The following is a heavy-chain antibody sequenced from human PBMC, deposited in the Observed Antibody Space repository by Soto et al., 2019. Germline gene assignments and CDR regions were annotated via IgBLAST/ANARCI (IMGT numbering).Heavy chain of an antibody. Sequence: QVQLQESGPGLVKPSQTLSLTCTVSGGSISSGGYYWSWIRQHPGKGLEWIGYIYYSGSTYYNPSLKSRVTIXXDXSXXQFSLKLSSVTAADTAVYYCARAPSEYGDYLGSDYWGQGTLVTVSS. CDR3: ARAPSEYGDYLGSDY. V-gene: IGHV4-31*03. CDR2: IYYSGST. J-gene: IGHJ4*02. D-gene: IGHD4-17*01. CDR1: GGSISSGGYY.